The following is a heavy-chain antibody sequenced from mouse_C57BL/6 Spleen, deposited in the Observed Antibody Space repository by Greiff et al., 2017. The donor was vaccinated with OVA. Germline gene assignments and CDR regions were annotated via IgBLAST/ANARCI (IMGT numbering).Heavy chain of an antibody. V-gene: IGHV1-26*01. J-gene: IGHJ1*03. CDR2: INPNNGGT. CDR3: ARGPFYYGSSYGSYWYFDV. Sequence: EVQLQQSGPELVKPGASVKISCKASGYTFTDYYMNWVKQSHGKSLEWIGDINPNNGGTSYNQKFKGKATLTVDKSSSTAYMELRSLTSEDSAVYYCARGPFYYGSSYGSYWYFDVWGTGTTVTVSS. D-gene: IGHD1-1*01. CDR1: GYTFTDYY.